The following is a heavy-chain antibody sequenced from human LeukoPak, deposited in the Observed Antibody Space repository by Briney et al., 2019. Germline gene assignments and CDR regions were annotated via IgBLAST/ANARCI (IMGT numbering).Heavy chain of an antibody. V-gene: IGHV4-34*01. D-gene: IGHD1-26*01. CDR1: GGSFSGYY. J-gene: IGHJ5*02. CDR2: INHSGST. Sequence: SETLSPTCAVYGGSFSGYYWSWIRQPPGKGLEWIGEINHSGSTNYNPSLKGRVTISVDTSKNQFSLKLSSVTAADTAVYYCARSRGMSRNSGSYFRNWFDPWGQGTLVTVSS. CDR3: ARSRGMSRNSGSYFRNWFDP.